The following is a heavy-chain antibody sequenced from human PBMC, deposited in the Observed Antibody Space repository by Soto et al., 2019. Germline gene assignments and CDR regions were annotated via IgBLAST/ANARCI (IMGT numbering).Heavy chain of an antibody. D-gene: IGHD6-19*01. CDR1: GGSISSYY. CDR3: ARVRIAVGGAHHFDY. Sequence: QVQLQESGPGLVKPSETLSLTCTVSGGSISSYYWSWIRQPPRKGLEWIGYIYYSGSTNYNPSLKSRVTISVDTSKNQVSLKLSSVTAADTAVYYCARVRIAVGGAHHFDYWGQGTLVTVSS. V-gene: IGHV4-59*01. CDR2: IYYSGST. J-gene: IGHJ4*02.